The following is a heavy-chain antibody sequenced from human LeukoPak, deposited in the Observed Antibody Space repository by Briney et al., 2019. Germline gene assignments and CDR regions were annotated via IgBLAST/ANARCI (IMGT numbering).Heavy chain of an antibody. CDR3: ARDDDYDGNGLDI. J-gene: IGHJ3*02. CDR1: GFTFSAYA. CDR2: IGSDNKP. V-gene: IGHV3-69-1*01. Sequence: PGGSLRLSCEASGFTFSAYAMTWVRQAPGKGLEWVSSIGSDNKPHYSESVKGRFIISRDNAKNTLSLQMDTLTAEDTAVYSCARDDDYDGNGLDIWGHGTMVTVSS. D-gene: IGHD3-16*01.